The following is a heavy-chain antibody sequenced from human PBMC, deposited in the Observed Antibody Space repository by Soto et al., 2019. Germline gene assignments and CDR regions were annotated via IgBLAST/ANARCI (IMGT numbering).Heavy chain of an antibody. CDR2: IIPILGIA. CDR1: GGTFSSYT. J-gene: IGHJ4*02. CDR3: AADGYDSSGYDY. D-gene: IGHD3-22*01. Sequence: QVQLVQYGAEVKKHGSSVKVSCKASGGTFSSYTISWVRQAPGQGLEWMGRIIPILGIANYAQKFQGRVTITADKSTSTAYMELSSLRSEDTAVYYCAADGYDSSGYDYWGQGTLVTVSS. V-gene: IGHV1-69*02.